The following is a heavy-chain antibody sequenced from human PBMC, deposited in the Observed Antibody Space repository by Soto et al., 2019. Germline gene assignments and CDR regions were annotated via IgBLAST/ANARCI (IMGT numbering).Heavy chain of an antibody. D-gene: IGHD6-19*01. V-gene: IGHV3-30-3*01. CDR1: GFTFSSYA. CDR2: ISYDGSNK. J-gene: IGHJ4*02. CDR3: ARASSGWYERLDY. Sequence: QVQLVESGGGVVQPGRSLRLSCAASGFTFSSYAMHWVRQAPGKGLEWVSVISYDGSNKYYADSVKGRFTISRDNYKNTLYLQMNSLRAEDTAVYYCARASSGWYERLDYWGQGTLVTVSS.